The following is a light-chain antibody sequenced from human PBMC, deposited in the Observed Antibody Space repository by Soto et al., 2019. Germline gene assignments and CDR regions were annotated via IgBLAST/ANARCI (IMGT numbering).Light chain of an antibody. Sequence: EIVMTQSPATLSVSPGESVTLSCRASQSVSNNLAWYQQKPGQTPRLLIYTASIRATGVPASFSGSGSGTEFTLTISSLQSEDSAVYYCQQYSDWPRTFGQGTKAEI. CDR3: QQYSDWPRT. J-gene: IGKJ1*01. CDR2: TAS. V-gene: IGKV3-15*01. CDR1: QSVSNN.